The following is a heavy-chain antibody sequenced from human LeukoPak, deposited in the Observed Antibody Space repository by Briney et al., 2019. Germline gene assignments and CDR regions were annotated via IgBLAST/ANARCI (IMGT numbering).Heavy chain of an antibody. Sequence: RTSQTLSLTCTVSGGSINSGGYYWSWIRQHPGKGLEWIGYIYYSGSTYYNPSLKSRVTISVDTSKNQFSLKLSFVTAADTAVYYCARDRDSSGYLNWFDPWGQGTLVTVSS. D-gene: IGHD3-22*01. CDR1: GGSINSGGYY. CDR3: ARDRDSSGYLNWFDP. V-gene: IGHV4-31*03. J-gene: IGHJ5*02. CDR2: IYYSGST.